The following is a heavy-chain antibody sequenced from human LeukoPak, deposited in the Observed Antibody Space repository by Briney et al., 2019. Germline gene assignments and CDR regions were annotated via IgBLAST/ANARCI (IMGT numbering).Heavy chain of an antibody. CDR3: AKGRALEVVAAFNY. D-gene: IGHD2-15*01. J-gene: IGHJ4*02. Sequence: GVLRLSCAASGFTVSSNYMSWVRQAPGKGLEWVSVIYSGGSTYYADSVKGRFTISRDNSKNTLYLQMNSLRADDTAVYYCAKGRALEVVAAFNYWGQGTVVTVSS. CDR1: GFTVSSNY. CDR2: IYSGGST. V-gene: IGHV3-53*01.